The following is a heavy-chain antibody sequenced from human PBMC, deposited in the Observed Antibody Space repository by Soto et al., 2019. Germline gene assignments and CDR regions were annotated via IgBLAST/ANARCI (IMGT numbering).Heavy chain of an antibody. V-gene: IGHV4-31*03. CDR2: IYYSGST. CDR1: GGSISSGGYY. CDR3: ARDAFVLLFLEHVQANYYYYMDV. D-gene: IGHD3-3*01. Sequence: PSETLSLTCTVSGGSISSGGYYWSWIRQHPGKGLEWIGYIYYSGSTYYNPSLKSRVTISVDTSKNQFSLKLSSVTAADTAVYYCARDAFVLLFLEHVQANYYYYMDVWGKGTTVTVSS. J-gene: IGHJ6*03.